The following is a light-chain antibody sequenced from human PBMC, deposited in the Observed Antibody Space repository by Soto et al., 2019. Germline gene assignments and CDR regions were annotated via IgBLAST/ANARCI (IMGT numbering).Light chain of an antibody. CDR2: DVS. CDR3: CSYAGSYTLV. Sequence: QSALTQPRSVSGSPGQSVTISCTGTSSDVGSYNSVSWYQQHPGKAPKLMIYDVSKRPSGVPDRFSGSKSGNTASLTISGLQAEDEADYYCCSYAGSYTLVFGAGTKLTVL. J-gene: IGLJ2*01. V-gene: IGLV2-11*01. CDR1: SSDVGSYNS.